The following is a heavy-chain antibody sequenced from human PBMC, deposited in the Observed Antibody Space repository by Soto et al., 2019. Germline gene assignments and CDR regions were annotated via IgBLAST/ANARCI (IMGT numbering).Heavy chain of an antibody. CDR1: GFSLANFP. CDR2: ISPRGDNI. J-gene: IGHJ4*02. Sequence: GGSLRLSCVASGFSLANFPMNWVRQTPGKGLEWISYISPRGDNIYYAESVKGRFTISRDNARNSLFLQMNSLRDEDAALYYCAKGPLPNIGSPYYFDSWGQGVPVTVSS. V-gene: IGHV3-48*02. CDR3: AKGPLPNIGSPYYFDS. D-gene: IGHD5-12*01.